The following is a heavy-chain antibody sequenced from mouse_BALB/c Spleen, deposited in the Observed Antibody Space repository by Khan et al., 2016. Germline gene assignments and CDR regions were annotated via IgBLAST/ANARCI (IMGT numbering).Heavy chain of an antibody. J-gene: IGHJ3*01. CDR1: GFNIKDTY. V-gene: IGHV14-3*02. D-gene: IGHD2-4*01. CDR3: GPFDYDEGFY. Sequence: VQLQQSGAEVVKPGASVKLSCTATGFNIKDTYLHWVKQRPEQGLEWIGRIDPANYNTKYDPKFQGRATITADTSSNTAYLQLSSLTSEDTAVYYCGPFDYDEGFYWGPGTLVTVSA. CDR2: IDPANYNT.